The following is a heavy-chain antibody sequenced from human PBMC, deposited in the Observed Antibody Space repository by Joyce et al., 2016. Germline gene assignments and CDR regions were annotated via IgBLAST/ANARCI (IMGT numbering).Heavy chain of an antibody. Sequence: QVQLVQSGAEVKKPGASVKVSCKASGYIFTSYYIHWVRQAPGQGLDWMGVISPTGGSESYAQKFQGGISMTRDTSTSTVYMELYSLRSEDTAVYYCARDKNASGNKFDYWGQGTLVTVSS. D-gene: IGHD3-16*01. CDR1: GYIFTSYY. CDR2: ISPTGGSE. J-gene: IGHJ4*02. CDR3: ARDKNASGNKFDY. V-gene: IGHV1-46*01.